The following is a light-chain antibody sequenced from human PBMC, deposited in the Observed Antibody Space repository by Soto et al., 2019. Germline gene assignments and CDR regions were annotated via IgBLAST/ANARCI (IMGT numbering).Light chain of an antibody. CDR2: DAS. Sequence: EFVLTQSPATLSLSPAERDTLSCRASQGVSSFLAWYQQQPGQAPRLLIFDASNMATGVPARFSGSGSGTDFTLTISCPESDDFAVYHCQQYSSSPRTFGQGTRLEI. CDR3: QQYSSSPRT. J-gene: IGKJ5*01. V-gene: IGKV3-11*01. CDR1: QGVSSF.